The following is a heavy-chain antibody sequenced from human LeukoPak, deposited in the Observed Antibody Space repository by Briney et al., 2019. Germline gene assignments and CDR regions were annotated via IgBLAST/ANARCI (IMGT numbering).Heavy chain of an antibody. CDR2: IYYSGST. J-gene: IGHJ6*02. V-gene: IGHV4-30-4*01. CDR1: GGSISSGDYY. Sequence: PSQTLSLTCTVSGGSISSGDYYWSWIRQPPGKGLEWIGYIYYSGSTYYNLSLKSRVTISVDTSKNQFSLKLSSVTAADTAVYYCAREDDYGDPEALDVWGQGTTVTVSS. CDR3: AREDDYGDPEALDV. D-gene: IGHD4-17*01.